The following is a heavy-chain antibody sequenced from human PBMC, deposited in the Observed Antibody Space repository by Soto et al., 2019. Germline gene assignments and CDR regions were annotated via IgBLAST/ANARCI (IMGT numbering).Heavy chain of an antibody. D-gene: IGHD5-18*01. V-gene: IGHV4-31*03. CDR1: RGSISSGGYY. Sequence: QVQLQESGPGLVKPPQTLSLNCTVSRGSISSGGYYCSWIRQHPGKGLEWIGSISYSGSTFYNPSLKSRVSISVDMSNSQFSLKLSSVTAADTAVYYCARMGYTYGYRDYWGQGILVTVSS. CDR3: ARMGYTYGYRDY. J-gene: IGHJ4*02. CDR2: ISYSGST.